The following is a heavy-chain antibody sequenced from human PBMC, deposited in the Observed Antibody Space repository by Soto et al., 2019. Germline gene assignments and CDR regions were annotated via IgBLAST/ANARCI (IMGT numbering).Heavy chain of an antibody. CDR1: GYIFANYD. D-gene: IGHD3-16*01. V-gene: IGHV1-8*01. Sequence: QVQLVQSRAEVKMPGASVKVSCKASGYIFANYDVNWVRQATGQGLEWMGWMNANTGNTGYAQKFQGRITMTRDTSINTAYMELSSLTFEDTAIYYCARGRFRQTYFDPWGQGTLVTVSS. CDR3: ARGRFRQTYFDP. J-gene: IGHJ5*02. CDR2: MNANTGNT.